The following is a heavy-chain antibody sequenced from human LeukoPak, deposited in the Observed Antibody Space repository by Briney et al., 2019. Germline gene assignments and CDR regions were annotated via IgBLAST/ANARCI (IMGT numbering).Heavy chain of an antibody. Sequence: GGSLRLSCAASRFSVTNDWMSWVRQAPGKGLEWVGRIKKKAAGGTTDYAAPVKGRFTISRDDSKNTLFLQMDSLKIEDTAMYYCETAGLVLDAFDFWGQGTMVTVYS. D-gene: IGHD6-6*01. V-gene: IGHV3-15*01. CDR1: RFSVTNDW. CDR2: IKKKAAGGTT. J-gene: IGHJ3*01. CDR3: ETAGLVLDAFDF.